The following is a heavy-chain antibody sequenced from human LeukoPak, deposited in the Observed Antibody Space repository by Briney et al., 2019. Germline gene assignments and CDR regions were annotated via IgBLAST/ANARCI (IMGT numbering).Heavy chain of an antibody. CDR2: IYSGGST. CDR3: ARAQWRTYSYYYMDV. J-gene: IGHJ6*03. V-gene: IGHV3-53*01. Sequence: PGWSLRLSCAASGFTFSDYYMSWIRQAPGKGLEWISVIYSGGSTYYADSVKGRFTISRDDSKNTLYLQMNSLRAEDTAIYYCARAQWRTYSYYYMDVWGKGTTVTVSS. CDR1: GFTFSDYY. D-gene: IGHD6-19*01.